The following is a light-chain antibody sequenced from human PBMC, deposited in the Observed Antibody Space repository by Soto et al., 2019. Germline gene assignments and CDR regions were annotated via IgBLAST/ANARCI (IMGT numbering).Light chain of an antibody. V-gene: IGLV2-14*01. CDR2: EVT. Sequence: QSVLTQPASVSGSPGQSITISCTGTSSDVGFYSRVSWIQQHPGKTPKPTISEVTNRPSGVSSRFSGAKSGNTASLTISGLQAEDEADYYCTSFTNSNTWVFGGGTKLTVL. J-gene: IGLJ3*02. CDR3: TSFTNSNTWV. CDR1: SSDVGFYSR.